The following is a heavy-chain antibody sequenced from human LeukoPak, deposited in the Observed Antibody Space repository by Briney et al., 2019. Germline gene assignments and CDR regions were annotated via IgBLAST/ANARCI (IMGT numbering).Heavy chain of an antibody. CDR2: INPSGGST. Sequence: RASVMVSFKASGYTFTSYYMHWVRQAPGQGLEWMGMINPSGGSTSYAQRFQGRVTMTRDTSTSTVYMELSSLRSEDTAVYYCARSPVEIGFDYWGQGTLVTVSS. D-gene: IGHD5-24*01. J-gene: IGHJ4*02. CDR1: GYTFTSYY. V-gene: IGHV1-46*01. CDR3: ARSPVEIGFDY.